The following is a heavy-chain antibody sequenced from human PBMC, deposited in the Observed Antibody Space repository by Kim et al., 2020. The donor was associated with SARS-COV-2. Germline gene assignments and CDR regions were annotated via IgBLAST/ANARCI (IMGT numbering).Heavy chain of an antibody. CDR2: INAGNGNT. V-gene: IGHV1-3*01. D-gene: IGHD3-10*01. CDR1: GYTFTSYA. CDR3: ARVVLLWFGELPRMGFDY. J-gene: IGHJ4*02. Sequence: ASVKVSCKASGYTFTSYAMHWVRQAPGQRLEWMGWINAGNGNTKYSQKFQGRVTITRDTSASTAYMELSSLRSEDTAVYYCARVVLLWFGELPRMGFDYWGQGTLVTVSS.